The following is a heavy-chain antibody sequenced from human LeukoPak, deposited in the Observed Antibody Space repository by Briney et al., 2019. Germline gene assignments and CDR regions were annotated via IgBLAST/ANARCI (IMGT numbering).Heavy chain of an antibody. CDR1: GFTFSSYR. CDR2: ISSSSSYI. Sequence: GGSLRLSCAVSGFTFSSYRMNWVRQAPGKGLVWVSSISSSSSYIYYEDSVKGRFTISRDNAKNSLYLQLNSLRAEDTAVYYCAKDSSSSNPYYGMDVWGQGTTVTVSS. V-gene: IGHV3-21*01. D-gene: IGHD6-6*01. J-gene: IGHJ6*02. CDR3: AKDSSSSNPYYGMDV.